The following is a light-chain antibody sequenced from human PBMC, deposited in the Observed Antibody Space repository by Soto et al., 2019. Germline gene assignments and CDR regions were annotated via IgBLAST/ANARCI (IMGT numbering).Light chain of an antibody. Sequence: QPASVSGSPGQSITISCTGTSSDVGGYNYVSWYQHHPGKAPKLIIYEVSNRPSGVSNRFSGSKSGNTASLTISGLQADDEADYYCSSYTSSSTVVFGIGTKLTVL. V-gene: IGLV2-14*01. CDR2: EVS. J-gene: IGLJ1*01. CDR3: SSYTSSSTVV. CDR1: SSDVGGYNY.